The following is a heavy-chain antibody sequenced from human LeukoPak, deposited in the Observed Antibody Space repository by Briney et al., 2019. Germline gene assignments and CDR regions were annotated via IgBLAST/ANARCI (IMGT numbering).Heavy chain of an antibody. CDR1: GFPFSSYG. J-gene: IGHJ4*02. Sequence: PGGSLRLSCAASGFPFSSYGMYWVRQTPDKGRQWVAYLRKDATYSNYADSVRGRFTISRDNSKNTLDLQMNSLRVEDTAGYYCASGEPTRGPLDYWGQGTLVTVSS. CDR3: ASGEPTRGPLDY. V-gene: IGHV3-30*02. CDR2: LRKDATYS. D-gene: IGHD1-14*01.